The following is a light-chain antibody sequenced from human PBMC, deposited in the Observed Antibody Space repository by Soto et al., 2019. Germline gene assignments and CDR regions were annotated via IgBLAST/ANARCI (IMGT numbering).Light chain of an antibody. V-gene: IGKV3-15*01. J-gene: IGKJ1*01. Sequence: EIVMTQSPATLSVSPGERATLSCRASQSVSSNLAWYQQKPGQAPRLLIYGASTRATGIPARFSGSGSGTEFTLTISRLQSEDFAVYYCQQYNNWPPWTFGPGTNVDI. CDR2: GAS. CDR3: QQYNNWPPWT. CDR1: QSVSSN.